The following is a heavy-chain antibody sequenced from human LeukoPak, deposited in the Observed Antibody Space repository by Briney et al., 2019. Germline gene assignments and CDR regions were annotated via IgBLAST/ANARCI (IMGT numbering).Heavy chain of an antibody. CDR1: GGSINLSPYY. V-gene: IGHV4-39*07. CDR2: IYYSGSV. CDR3: ARGSRSDPAY. Sequence: PSDTLSLTCSVSGGSINLSPYYWGWIRQPPGKGLEWIGNIYYSGSVYYNPSPMSRVIISLDTSKKNFSLNLTSVTAADTAVYYCARGSRSDPAYWGQGTLVTVSS. D-gene: IGHD3-16*02. J-gene: IGHJ4*02.